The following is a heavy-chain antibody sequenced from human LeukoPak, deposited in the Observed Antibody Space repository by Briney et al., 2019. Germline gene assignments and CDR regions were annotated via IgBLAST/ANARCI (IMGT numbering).Heavy chain of an antibody. D-gene: IGHD6-13*01. CDR1: GFRFSDYY. Sequence: GGSLRLSCEASGFRFSDYYMSWVRQAPGKGLEWVARINSDGSEQNYVDSVKGRFTISRDSAKNSLHLQMNSLRAEDTAVYYCVRGGRWYGDNWGQGTLVTVSS. CDR2: INSDGSEQ. V-gene: IGHV3-7*01. J-gene: IGHJ4*02. CDR3: VRGGRWYGDN.